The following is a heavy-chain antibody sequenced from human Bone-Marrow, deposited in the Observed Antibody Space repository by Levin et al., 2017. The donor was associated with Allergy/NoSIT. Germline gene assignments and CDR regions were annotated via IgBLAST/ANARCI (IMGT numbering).Heavy chain of an antibody. Sequence: GSLRLSCTVSGGSISSYYWSWIRQPPGKGLEWIGYIYYSGSTNYNPSLKSRVTISVDTSKNQFSLKLSSVTAADTAVYYCARGGVLRYFDWLPRFDPWGQGTLVTVSS. CDR3: ARGGVLRYFDWLPRFDP. CDR2: IYYSGST. D-gene: IGHD3-9*01. CDR1: GGSISSYY. V-gene: IGHV4-59*01. J-gene: IGHJ5*02.